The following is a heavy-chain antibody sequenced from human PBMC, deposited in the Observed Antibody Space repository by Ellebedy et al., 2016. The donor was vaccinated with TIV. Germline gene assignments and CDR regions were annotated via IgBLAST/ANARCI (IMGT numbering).Heavy chain of an antibody. V-gene: IGHV3-33*01. CDR1: GFTFSSYG. D-gene: IGHD2-2*01. Sequence: GESLKISCAASGFTFSSYGMHWVRQAPGKGLEWVAVIWYDGRNKYYADSVKGRFTISRDNSQNTLYMQMNSLRAEDTAVYYCAREDIVVVPAAQGVDAFDIWGQGTMVTVSS. J-gene: IGHJ3*02. CDR2: IWYDGRNK. CDR3: AREDIVVVPAAQGVDAFDI.